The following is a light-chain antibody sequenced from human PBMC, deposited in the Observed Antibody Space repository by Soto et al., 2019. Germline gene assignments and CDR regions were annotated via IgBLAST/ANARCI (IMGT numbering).Light chain of an antibody. V-gene: IGLV4-69*01. CDR3: QTWGTGIVV. Sequence: QLVLTQSPSASASLGASVKLTCTLSSEHSSYAIAWHQQQPEKGPRYLMNLNSDGSHSKGDGIPDRFSGSSSGAERYLTISSLQSEDEADYYCQTWGTGIVVFGGGTKVTVL. J-gene: IGLJ2*01. CDR2: LNSDGSH. CDR1: SEHSSYA.